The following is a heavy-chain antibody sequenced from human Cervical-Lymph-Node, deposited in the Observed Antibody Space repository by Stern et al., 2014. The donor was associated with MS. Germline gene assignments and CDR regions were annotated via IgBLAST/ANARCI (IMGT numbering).Heavy chain of an antibody. CDR1: GYTFTDYW. Sequence: EVQLVEYGAEVRKPGESLKISCKASGYTFTDYWIGWVRQMPGKGLAWMGLIYPPDSDITYSPSFQGQVTISADRSISTAYLQWSSLRASDTAIYYCARRMPPDYWGQGTLVTVSS. D-gene: IGHD2-2*01. CDR3: ARRMPPDY. CDR2: IYPPDSDI. V-gene: IGHV5-51*03. J-gene: IGHJ4*02.